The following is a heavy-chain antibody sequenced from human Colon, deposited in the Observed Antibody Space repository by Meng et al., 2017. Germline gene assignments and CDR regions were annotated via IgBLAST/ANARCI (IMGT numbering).Heavy chain of an antibody. CDR2: INPRTGDT. CDR1: GYTLY. D-gene: IGHD2-15*01. Sequence: LVQAGAEVKKPGASVTVSCKASGYTLYIHWVRLRPGEGLEWMGRINPRTGDTKSAQSFQGRVTMTRDTSTTTFSMDLRSLTTDDSAIYFCARESADGGSFDLWGQGTLVTVSS. J-gene: IGHJ4*02. CDR3: ARESADGGSFDL. V-gene: IGHV1-2*06.